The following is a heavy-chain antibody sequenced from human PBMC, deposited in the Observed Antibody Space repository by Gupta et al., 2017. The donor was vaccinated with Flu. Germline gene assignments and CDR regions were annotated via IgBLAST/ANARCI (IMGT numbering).Heavy chain of an antibody. V-gene: IGHV1-18*01. Sequence: SGYDFARNVINWVRQAPGQGLEWMGWISAYDGSTKCAQRFRDRVTMTRDTSTSTVYMEVGSLTSDDTAVYYCARANTDLYGDFDYWGQGTLVTVSS. CDR1: GYDFARNV. CDR3: ARANTDLYGDFDY. D-gene: IGHD4-17*01. CDR2: ISAYDGST. J-gene: IGHJ4*02.